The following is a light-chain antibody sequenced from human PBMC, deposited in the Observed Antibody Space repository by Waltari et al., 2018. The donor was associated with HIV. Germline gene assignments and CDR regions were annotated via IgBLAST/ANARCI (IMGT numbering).Light chain of an antibody. CDR2: DVS. V-gene: IGLV2-11*01. CDR3: CSYAGSYTGV. Sequence: QSALTQPRSVSGSPGQSVTLSCTGTSSDVGGYNYVSWYQQHPGKAPKIMIYDVSKRPSGGPDRFSGSNSGNTASLTISGIQAEDEADYYCCSYAGSYTGVFGGGTKLTVL. CDR1: SSDVGGYNY. J-gene: IGLJ2*01.